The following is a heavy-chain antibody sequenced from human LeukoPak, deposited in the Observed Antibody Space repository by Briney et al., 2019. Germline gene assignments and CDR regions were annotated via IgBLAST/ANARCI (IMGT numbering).Heavy chain of an antibody. V-gene: IGHV4-39*01. Sequence: SETLSLTYTVSGGSISSRSYYWGWIRQPPGKGLEWIGSIYYRGTTYYSPPLKSRVTISVDTSKNQFSLRLSSVTAADTAVYYCARTIGDYVPYFDYWGQGTLVTVSS. CDR2: IYYRGTT. CDR1: GGSISSRSYY. D-gene: IGHD4-17*01. J-gene: IGHJ4*02. CDR3: ARTIGDYVPYFDY.